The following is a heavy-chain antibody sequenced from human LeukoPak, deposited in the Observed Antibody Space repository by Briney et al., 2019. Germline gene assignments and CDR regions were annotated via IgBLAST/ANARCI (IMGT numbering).Heavy chain of an antibody. Sequence: NPGGSLRLSCAASGFTFSNAWMSWVRQAPGKGLEWVGRIKSKTDGGTTDYAAPVKGRFTISRGDSKNTLYLQMNSLKTEDTAVYYCTTDPGDYGDYADYWGQGTLVTVSS. CDR1: GFTFSNAW. CDR3: TTDPGDYGDYADY. D-gene: IGHD4-17*01. CDR2: IKSKTDGGTT. V-gene: IGHV3-15*01. J-gene: IGHJ4*02.